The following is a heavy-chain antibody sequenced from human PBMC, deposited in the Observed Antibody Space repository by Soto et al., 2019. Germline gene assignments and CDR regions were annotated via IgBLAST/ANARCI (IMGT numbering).Heavy chain of an antibody. Sequence: SETLSLTCTVSGGSISSGDYYWSWIRQPPGKGLEWIGYIYYSGSTYYNPSLKSRVTISVDTSKNQFSLKLSSVTAADTAVYYCARRGRAIAVAGTGVYYYGMDVWGQGTTVTVSS. CDR1: GGSISSGDYY. J-gene: IGHJ6*02. CDR3: ARRGRAIAVAGTGVYYYGMDV. D-gene: IGHD6-19*01. CDR2: IYYSGST. V-gene: IGHV4-30-4*01.